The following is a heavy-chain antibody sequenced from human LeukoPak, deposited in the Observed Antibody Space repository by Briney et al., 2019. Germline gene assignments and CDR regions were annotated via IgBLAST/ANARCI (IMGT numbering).Heavy chain of an antibody. J-gene: IGHJ4*02. CDR3: GRPETNRYSNSILYY. CDR2: FDPEDGDT. V-gene: IGHV1-24*01. D-gene: IGHD2-15*01. Sequence: ASVKVSCKVSGYTLTELSMHWVRPAPGKGLEWMGGFDPEDGDTIYAQKFQGRVTMTEDTSTDTAYMELSSLRSEDTAVYYCGRPETNRYSNSILYYWGQGTLVTVSS. CDR1: GYTLTELS.